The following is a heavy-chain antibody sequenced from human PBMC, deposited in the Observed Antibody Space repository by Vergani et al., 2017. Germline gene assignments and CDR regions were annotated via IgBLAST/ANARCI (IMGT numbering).Heavy chain of an antibody. D-gene: IGHD3-10*01. Sequence: EVQLVQSGAEVKKPGESLRISCKGSGYSFTSYWISWVRQMPGKGLEWMGRIDPSDSYTNYSPSFQGHVTISADKSISTAYLQWSSLKASETAMYYCARRGLTMVRGVNFWLDPWGQGTLVTVSS. CDR3: ARRGLTMVRGVNFWLDP. J-gene: IGHJ5*02. V-gene: IGHV5-10-1*01. CDR1: GYSFTSYW. CDR2: IDPSDSYT.